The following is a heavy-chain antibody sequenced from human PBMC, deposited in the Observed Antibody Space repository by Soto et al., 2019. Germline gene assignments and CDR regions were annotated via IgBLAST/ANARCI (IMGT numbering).Heavy chain of an antibody. J-gene: IGHJ4*01. Sequence: PGGSLRLSCASSGFTVSSNYMGWVRQAPGKGLEWVSVIYSGGSTYYADSVKGRFTISRHNSKNTLYLQMNSLRAEDTAVFYCTTDSRTTLPEICFDYWGYGTQVTVSS. CDR2: IYSGGST. CDR1: GFTVSSNY. D-gene: IGHD1-26*01. CDR3: TTDSRTTLPEICFDY. V-gene: IGHV3-53*04.